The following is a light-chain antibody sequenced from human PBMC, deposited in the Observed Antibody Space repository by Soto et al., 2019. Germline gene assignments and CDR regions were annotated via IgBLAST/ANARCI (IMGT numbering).Light chain of an antibody. CDR1: QRSSSSY. Sequence: EIVLTQSQGTLSFSPLKIATLSFSSRQRSSSSYLAWYQQTPGQAPRLLFYGACSRATGFPDRFSGSGSGTDFTLTISRLEPEDFAVYYCQKYGSSPRKFGQGTKVDIK. J-gene: IGKJ1*01. V-gene: IGKV3-20*01. CDR2: GAC. CDR3: QKYGSSPRK.